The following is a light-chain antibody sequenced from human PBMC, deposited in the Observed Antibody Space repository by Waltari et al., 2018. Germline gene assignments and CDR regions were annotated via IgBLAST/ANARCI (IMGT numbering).Light chain of an antibody. Sequence: QAALTPPPSASGSPGQSVTISCTGTSSDVGDYNYFSWYQQHPGKAPQLMIYEVSKRPSGVPDRFSGSKSGNTASLTVSGLQAEDEADYYCSSYAGSNNYVFGTGTKVTVL. CDR1: SSDVGDYNY. J-gene: IGLJ1*01. CDR3: SSYAGSNNYV. V-gene: IGLV2-8*01. CDR2: EVS.